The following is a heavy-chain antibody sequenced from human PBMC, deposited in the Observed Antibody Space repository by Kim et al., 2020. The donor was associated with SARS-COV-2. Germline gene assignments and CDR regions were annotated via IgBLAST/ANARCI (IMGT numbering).Heavy chain of an antibody. J-gene: IGHJ3*02. CDR3: ARGRGGSYWGAFDI. V-gene: IGHV1-18*01. D-gene: IGHD1-26*01. Sequence: AQKLQGRVTMTTDTSTSTAYMELRSLRSDDTAVYYCARGRGGSYWGAFDIWGQGTMVTVSS.